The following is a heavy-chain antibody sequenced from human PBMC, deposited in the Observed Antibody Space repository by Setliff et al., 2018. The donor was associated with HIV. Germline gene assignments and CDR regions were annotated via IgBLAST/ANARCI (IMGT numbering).Heavy chain of an antibody. Sequence: PSETLSLTCAVSGYSISTAYYWGWIRQSPGKGLEWIASIRSSGDTYYNPSLQSRVIISVDTSNNQISLKLTSVTAADTAVYYCTIPASSLAPNWGRGTQVTVSS. CDR1: GYSISTAYY. CDR3: TIPASSLAPN. J-gene: IGHJ4*02. CDR2: IRSSGDT. V-gene: IGHV4-38-2*01.